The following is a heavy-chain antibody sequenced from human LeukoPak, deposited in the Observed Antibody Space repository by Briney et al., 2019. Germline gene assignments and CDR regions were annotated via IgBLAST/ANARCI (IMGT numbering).Heavy chain of an antibody. Sequence: SETLSLTCAVYGGSFSGYYWSWIRQPPGKGLEWIGEINHSGSTNYNPSLKSRVTISVDTSKNQLSLKLSAVTAADTAVYYCASVRRGFGESSKYYSYYYMDVWGNGTTVPIS. CDR1: GGSFSGYY. D-gene: IGHD3-10*01. V-gene: IGHV4-34*01. J-gene: IGHJ6*03. CDR2: INHSGST. CDR3: ASVRRGFGESSKYYSYYYMDV.